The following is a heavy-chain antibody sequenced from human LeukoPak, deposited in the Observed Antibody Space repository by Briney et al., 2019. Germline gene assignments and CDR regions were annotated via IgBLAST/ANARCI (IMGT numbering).Heavy chain of an antibody. CDR1: GFTFDDYA. CDR3: TKGQYFDSSAPPGDY. D-gene: IGHD3-22*01. J-gene: IGHJ4*02. V-gene: IGHV3-9*01. Sequence: GGSLRLSCAASGFTFDDYAMHWVRQAPGKGLEWVSGISWNSGSINYADSVKGRFTISRDNAKNSLYLQMNSLRAEDTALYYCTKGQYFDSSAPPGDYWGQGTLVTVS. CDR2: ISWNSGSI.